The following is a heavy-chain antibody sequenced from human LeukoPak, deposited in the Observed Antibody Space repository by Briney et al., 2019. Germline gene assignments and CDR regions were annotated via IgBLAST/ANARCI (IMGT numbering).Heavy chain of an antibody. CDR1: GFTVSSSY. CDR3: SSSYSSSWVATDY. J-gene: IGHJ4*02. CDR2: IYGGGVT. D-gene: IGHD6-13*01. V-gene: IGHV3-53*01. Sequence: PGGSLRLSFSVSGFTVSSSYISWVRQPPGKGREGFAVIYGGGVTYYSYSVKGRFTISRDNSKNTLYLQMKILRTADTALYYSSSSYSSSWVATDYWGQATLV.